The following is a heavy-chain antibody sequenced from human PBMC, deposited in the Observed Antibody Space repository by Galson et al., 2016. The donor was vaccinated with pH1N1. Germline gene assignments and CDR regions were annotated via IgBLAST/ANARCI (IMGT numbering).Heavy chain of an antibody. CDR2: VNHSGTT. V-gene: IGHV4-34*01. CDR3: ARKRGGYNRDLHFYYYYYMDV. J-gene: IGHJ6*03. CDR1: GGSLGGFY. D-gene: IGHD1-14*01. Sequence: ETLSLTCEVSGGSLGGFYWTWVRQSPGVGLEWIGEVNHSGTTNYNPSLRGRVTISVDSSHQFSLTLTSVTAADPAVYYCARKRGGYNRDLHFYYYYYMDVWAKGTTVTVS.